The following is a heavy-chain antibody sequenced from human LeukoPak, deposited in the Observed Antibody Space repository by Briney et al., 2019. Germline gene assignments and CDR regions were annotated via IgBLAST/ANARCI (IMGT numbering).Heavy chain of an antibody. CDR3: ARDFRLHTTADAFDI. J-gene: IGHJ3*02. D-gene: IGHD1-1*01. CDR2: ISSDGSRV. V-gene: IGHV3-74*01. Sequence: PGGSLRLSCAASGFSFSDYWMHWVRQAPGKGLVWVSRISSDGSRVTYADSMNGRFTISRDNAKNALSLQMNSLIVEDTAVYYCARDFRLHTTADAFDIWGQGTMVTVSS. CDR1: GFSFSDYW.